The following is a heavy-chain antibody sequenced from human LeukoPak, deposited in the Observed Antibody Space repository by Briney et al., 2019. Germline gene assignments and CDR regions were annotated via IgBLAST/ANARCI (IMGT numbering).Heavy chain of an antibody. CDR3: VGSSGASWLDP. D-gene: IGHD3-10*01. Sequence: SEALSLTCTVSGGSITGYYWSWIRQPPGKGLEWIGYIYYSGSTNYNPSLKSRVTMSVDTSKNQFSLKLSSVTAADTAVYYCVGSSGASWLDPWGQGTLVTVSS. V-gene: IGHV4-59*01. CDR1: GGSITGYY. CDR2: IYYSGST. J-gene: IGHJ5*02.